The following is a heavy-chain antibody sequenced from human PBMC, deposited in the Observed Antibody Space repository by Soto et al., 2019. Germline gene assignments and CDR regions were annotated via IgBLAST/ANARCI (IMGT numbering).Heavy chain of an antibody. V-gene: IGHV3-48*03. CDR1: GFTFSSYE. Sequence: LRLSCAGSGFTFSSYEMNWVRQAPGKGLEWVSYISRSGDVIYYADSVKGRFTISRDNSKNTLYLRMNSLRAEDTAVYYCAKDRSGGGFWGQGTLVTV. CDR3: AKDRSGGGF. J-gene: IGHJ4*02. D-gene: IGHD2-15*01. CDR2: ISRSGDVI.